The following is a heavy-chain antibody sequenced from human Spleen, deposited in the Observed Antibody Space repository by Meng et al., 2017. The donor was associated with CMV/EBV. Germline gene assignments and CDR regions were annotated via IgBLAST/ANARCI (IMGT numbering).Heavy chain of an antibody. CDR3: ARAGAAVTTNFDF. D-gene: IGHD4-17*01. J-gene: IGHJ4*02. CDR2: VRAENGDT. CDR1: GYNYDKYG. Sequence: KASGYNYDKYGITWVRQAPGQGLEWVGWVRAENGDTDYGQKFQGRVTVTADTFTNTAYMEMRSLRSDDSAMYYCARAGAAVTTNFDFWGQGTLVTVSS. V-gene: IGHV1-18*01.